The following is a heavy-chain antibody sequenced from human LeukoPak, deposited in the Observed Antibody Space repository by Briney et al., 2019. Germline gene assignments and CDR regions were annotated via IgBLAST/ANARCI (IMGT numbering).Heavy chain of an antibody. V-gene: IGHV3-74*01. Sequence: GGSLRLSCAASEFPFSTYVMHWVRQVPGKGLVWVSRISHDGSVTSYADSVKDRFTISRDNAKNTVYLQMNSLRGEDTAVYYCARDRDFILFDYWGQGALVTVSS. J-gene: IGHJ4*02. CDR3: ARDRDFILFDY. CDR2: ISHDGSVT. CDR1: EFPFSTYV. D-gene: IGHD2-21*01.